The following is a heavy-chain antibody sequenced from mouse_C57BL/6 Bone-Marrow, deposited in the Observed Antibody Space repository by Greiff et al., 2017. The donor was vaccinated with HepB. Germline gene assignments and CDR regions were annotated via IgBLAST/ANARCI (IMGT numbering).Heavy chain of an antibody. V-gene: IGHV5-12*01. D-gene: IGHD1-1*01. CDR1: GFTFSDYY. Sequence: EVQLVESGGGLVQPGGSLKLSCAASGFTFSDYYMYLVRQTPEKRLEWVAYISNGGGSTYYPDTVKGRFTISRDNAKNTLYLQMSRLKSEDTAMYYCARHALYDNGSSSRYFDVWGRRTTVIVSA. J-gene: IGHJ1*03. CDR2: ISNGGGST. CDR3: ARHALYDNGSSSRYFDV.